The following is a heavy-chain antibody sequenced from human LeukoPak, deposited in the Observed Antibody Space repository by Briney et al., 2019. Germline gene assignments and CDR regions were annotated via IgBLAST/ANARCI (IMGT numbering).Heavy chain of an antibody. V-gene: IGHV1-2*02. CDR2: INPNSGGT. J-gene: IGHJ4*02. D-gene: IGHD2-15*01. CDR3: ARGYCSGGSCYLDY. Sequence: AASVTVSCKASGYTFTGYYMHWVRQAPGQGLEWMGWINPNSGGTNYAQKFQGRVTMTRDTSISTAYMELSRLRSDDTAVYYCARGYCSGGSCYLDYWGQGTLVTVSS. CDR1: GYTFTGYY.